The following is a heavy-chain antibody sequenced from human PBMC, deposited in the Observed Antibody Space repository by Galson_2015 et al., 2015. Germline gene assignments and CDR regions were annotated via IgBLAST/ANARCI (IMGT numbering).Heavy chain of an antibody. J-gene: IGHJ4*02. V-gene: IGHV3-15*01. D-gene: IGHD2-15*01. Sequence: SLRLSCAASGFTFSNAWMSWVRQAPGEGLEWVGRIKSYTDGGTTDYAAPVKGRFTISRDDSEDTLFLQMNSLKAEDTAVYYCTTDRGVLGGRGDCSAGGCYLNYSGQGTLVTVSS. CDR2: IKSYTDGGTT. CDR1: GFTFSNAW. CDR3: TTDRGVLGGRGDCSAGGCYLNY.